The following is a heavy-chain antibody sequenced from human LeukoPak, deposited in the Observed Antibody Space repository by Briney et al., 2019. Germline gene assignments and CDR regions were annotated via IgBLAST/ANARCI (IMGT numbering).Heavy chain of an antibody. J-gene: IGHJ4*02. V-gene: IGHV3-9*01. CDR1: GFTVSSNY. Sequence: GGSLRLSCAASGFTVSSNYMSWVRQAPGKGLEWVSGISWNSGSIGYADSVKGRFTISRDNAKNSLYLQMNSLRAEDTALYYCAKDPRNIAVAGTAFDYWGQGTLVTVSS. CDR3: AKDPRNIAVAGTAFDY. CDR2: ISWNSGSI. D-gene: IGHD6-19*01.